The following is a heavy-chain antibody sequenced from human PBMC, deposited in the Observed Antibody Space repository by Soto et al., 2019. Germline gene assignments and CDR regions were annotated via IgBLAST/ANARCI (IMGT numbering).Heavy chain of an antibody. J-gene: IGHJ4*02. CDR1: GGTFSSYA. D-gene: IGHD3-10*01. V-gene: IGHV1-69*13. Sequence: ASVKVSCKASGGTFSSYAISWVRQAPGQGLEWMGGIIPIFGTANYAQKFQGRVTITADESTSTAYMELSSLRSEDTAVYYCASRYYYGSGSYYSTFDYWGQGTLVTVSS. CDR2: IIPIFGTA. CDR3: ASRYYYGSGSYYSTFDY.